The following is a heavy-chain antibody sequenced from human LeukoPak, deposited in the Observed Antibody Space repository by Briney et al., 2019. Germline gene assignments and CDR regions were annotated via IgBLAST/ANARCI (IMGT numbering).Heavy chain of an antibody. CDR2: IRYDGSNK. Sequence: PGGSLRLSCAASGFTFSSYGMHWVRQAPGKGLEWVAFIRYDGSNKYYADSVKGRFTISRDNAKNSLYLQMNSLRAEDTAVYYCASIAVAGGDAFDIWGQGTMVTVSS. CDR1: GFTFSSYG. CDR3: ASIAVAGGDAFDI. J-gene: IGHJ3*02. D-gene: IGHD6-19*01. V-gene: IGHV3-30*02.